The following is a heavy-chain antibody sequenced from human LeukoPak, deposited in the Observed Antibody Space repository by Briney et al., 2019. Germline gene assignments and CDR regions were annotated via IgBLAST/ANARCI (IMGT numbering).Heavy chain of an antibody. CDR1: GLPFSSYP. V-gene: IGHV3-33*01. CDR2: IWFEGGKI. CDR3: AETGRDVPGMCGDQRFDW. D-gene: IGHD2-21*02. Sequence: PGGSLRLSCAASGLPFSSYPMHWLRQAPGKGLEWVAVIWFEGGKILYADSVKGRFPIPRHNPKHTVYLQMNSLRGEDTAVYYCAETGRDVPGMCGDQRFDWWGQGTLLTVSS. J-gene: IGHJ4*02.